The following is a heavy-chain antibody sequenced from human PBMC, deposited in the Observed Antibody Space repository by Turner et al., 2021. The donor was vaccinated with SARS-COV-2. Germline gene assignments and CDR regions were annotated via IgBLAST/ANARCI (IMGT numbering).Heavy chain of an antibody. Sequence: EVQLLESGGGVVQPGGSLRISCAASGFTFTSYAMSWVRQAPGKGLEWVSTIGASGGTTYYADSVKGRFTISRDNSKNTLFLQMNSLRAEDTAVYYCAKADRVMIVVVITLFDYWGQGTLVTVSS. CDR1: GFTFTSYA. V-gene: IGHV3-23*01. D-gene: IGHD3-22*01. CDR3: AKADRVMIVVVITLFDY. CDR2: IGASGGTT. J-gene: IGHJ4*02.